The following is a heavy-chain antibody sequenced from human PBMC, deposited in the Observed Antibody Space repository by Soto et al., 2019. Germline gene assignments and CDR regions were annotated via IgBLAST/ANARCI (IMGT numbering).Heavy chain of an antibody. CDR2: IYSGGYT. Sequence: EVQLVESGGGLIQPGGSLRLSCAVSGFTVSNNYMSWVRQAPGKGLEGVSVIYSGGYTAYGDSVKGRFTISKDNSKNTIFFQMKSLGAEERGGVLFAAQRGGGGYWGQGTLVTVSS. V-gene: IGHV3-53*01. D-gene: IGHD3-10*01. CDR3: AAQRGGGGY. J-gene: IGHJ4*02. CDR1: GFTVSNNY.